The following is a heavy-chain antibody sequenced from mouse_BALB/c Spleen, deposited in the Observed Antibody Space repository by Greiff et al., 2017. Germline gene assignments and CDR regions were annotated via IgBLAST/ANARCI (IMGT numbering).Heavy chain of an antibody. J-gene: IGHJ4*01. V-gene: IGHV5-17*02. CDR3: ARCGNYVKGAMDY. D-gene: IGHD2-1*01. CDR1: GFTFSSFG. CDR2: ISSGSSTI. Sequence: EVKLMESGGGLVQPGGSRKLSCAASGFTFSSFGMHWVRQAPEKGLEWVAYISSGSSTIYYADTVKGRFTISRDNSKNTLFLQMTSLRSEDTAMYYCARCGNYVKGAMDYWGQGTSVTVSS.